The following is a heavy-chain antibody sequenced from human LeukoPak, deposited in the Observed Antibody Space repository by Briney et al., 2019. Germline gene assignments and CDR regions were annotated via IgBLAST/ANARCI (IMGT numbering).Heavy chain of an antibody. J-gene: IGHJ4*02. V-gene: IGHV4-39*01. Sequence: PSETLSLTCTVSGGSISSSSYYWGWIRQPPGKGLERIGSIYYSGSTYYNPSLKSRVTISVDTSKNQFSLKLSSVTAADTAVYYCARRRIVVAVRWPGYFDYWGQGTLVTVSS. D-gene: IGHD6-19*01. CDR1: GGSISSSSYY. CDR2: IYYSGST. CDR3: ARRRIVVAVRWPGYFDY.